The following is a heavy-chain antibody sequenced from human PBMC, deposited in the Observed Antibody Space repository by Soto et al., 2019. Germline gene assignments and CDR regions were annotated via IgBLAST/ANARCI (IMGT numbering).Heavy chain of an antibody. D-gene: IGHD3-16*02. V-gene: IGHV1-69*01. CDR3: ARYFTYYDYVWGSYPLDY. J-gene: IGHJ4*02. CDR2: IIPIFGTA. CDR1: GGTFSSYA. Sequence: QVQLVQSGAEVKKPGSSVKVSCKASGGTFSSYAISWVRQAPGQGLEWMGGIIPIFGTANYEQKFQGRVTISEDESTITAYMELSRLRSEDTAVYYCARYFTYYDYVWGSYPLDYWGQGTLVTVSS.